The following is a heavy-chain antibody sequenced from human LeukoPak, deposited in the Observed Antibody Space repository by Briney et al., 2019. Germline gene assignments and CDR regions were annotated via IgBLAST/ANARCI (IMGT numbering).Heavy chain of an antibody. CDR1: GFTFSTYW. D-gene: IGHD3-3*01. CDR3: AKHFFFGVVSSQSRGAFYI. J-gene: IGHJ3*02. Sequence: GGSLRLSCAASGFTFSTYWMSWVRQAPGKGLEWVASIKQDGSEESYVNSVRGRFTISRDNAKNSLYLQMHSLRAEDTAVYYCAKHFFFGVVSSQSRGAFYIWGQGTMVTVSS. CDR2: IKQDGSEE. V-gene: IGHV3-7*01.